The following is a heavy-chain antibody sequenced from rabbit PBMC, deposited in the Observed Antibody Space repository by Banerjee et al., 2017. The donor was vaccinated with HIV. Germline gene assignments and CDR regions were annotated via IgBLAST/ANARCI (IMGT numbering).Heavy chain of an antibody. V-gene: IGHV1S45*01. CDR2: INTISGDA. CDR1: GFSFSNGYV. J-gene: IGHJ6*01. CDR3: ARGGITTTYPYGGMDL. D-gene: IGHD2-1*01. Sequence: QEQLEESGGDLVKPEGSLTLTCTASGFSFSNGYVMCWVRQAPGKGLEWIACINTISGDAVYATWAKGRFTISKASWTTVTLQMTSLTAADTATYFCARGGITTTYPYGGMDLWGPGTLVTVS.